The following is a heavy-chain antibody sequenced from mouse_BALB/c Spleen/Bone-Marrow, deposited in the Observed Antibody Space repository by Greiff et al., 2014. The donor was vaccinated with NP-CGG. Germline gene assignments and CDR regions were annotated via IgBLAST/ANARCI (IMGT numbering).Heavy chain of an antibody. J-gene: IGHJ4*01. V-gene: IGHV5-4*02. Sequence: EVMLVESGGGLVKPGGSLKLSCAASGFTFSDYYMYWVRQTPGKRLEWVATISDGGGYTYYPDSVWGRFTISRDNAKNNLYLQMSSLKSEDTAMYYCARSGERYGAMDYWGQGTSVNVFS. CDR2: ISDGGGYT. CDR1: GFTFSDYY. D-gene: IGHD2-10*02. CDR3: ARSGERYGAMDY.